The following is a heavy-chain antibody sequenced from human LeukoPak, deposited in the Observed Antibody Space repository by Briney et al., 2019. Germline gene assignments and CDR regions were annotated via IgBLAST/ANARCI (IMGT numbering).Heavy chain of an antibody. J-gene: IGHJ1*01. V-gene: IGHV4-31*03. CDR3: ALGYCGGGSCYAREYFQH. CDR1: GGSISSGGYY. Sequence: PSETLSLTCTVSGGSISSGGYYWTWIRQHPGKGLEWIGYIYYSGSTYYNPSLKSRVTISVDTSKNQFSLKLSSVTAADTAVYYCALGYCGGGSCYAREYFQHWGQGTLVTVSS. D-gene: IGHD2-15*01. CDR2: IYYSGST.